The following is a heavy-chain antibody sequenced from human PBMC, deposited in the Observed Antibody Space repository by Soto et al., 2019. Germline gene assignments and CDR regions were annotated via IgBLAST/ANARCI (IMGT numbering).Heavy chain of an antibody. J-gene: IGHJ4*02. CDR1: GFTFSSYG. CDR2: IRSKTYGGTT. CDR3: VREPLEMSTLTYFFDY. D-gene: IGHD3-16*01. Sequence: GGSLRLSWAASGFTFSSYGMSWFSQAPGKGLEWVGFIRSKTYGGTTEYAASVKGRFTISRDDSKSIAYLQMNSLKTEDTAVYYCVREPLEMSTLTYFFDYWGQGTQVTVSS. V-gene: IGHV3-49*03.